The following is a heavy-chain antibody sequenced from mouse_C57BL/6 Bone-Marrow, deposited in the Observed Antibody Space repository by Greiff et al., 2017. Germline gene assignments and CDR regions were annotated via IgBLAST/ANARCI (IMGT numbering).Heavy chain of an antibody. CDR2: ISNGGGST. CDR1: GFTFSDYY. CDR3: ARHNYYGYAMDY. D-gene: IGHD1-1*01. J-gene: IGHJ4*01. V-gene: IGHV5-12*01. Sequence: EVQLVESGGGLVQPGGSLKLSCAASGFTFSDYYMYWVRQTPEKRLEWVAYISNGGGSTYYPDTVKGRFTISRDNAKNTLYLQMSRLKSEDTAMYYCARHNYYGYAMDYWGQGTSVTVSS.